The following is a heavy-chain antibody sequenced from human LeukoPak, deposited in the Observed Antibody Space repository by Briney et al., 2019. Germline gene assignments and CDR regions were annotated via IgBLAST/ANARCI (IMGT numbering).Heavy chain of an antibody. CDR3: AKRTGSYFDY. CDR2: IGASGGST. D-gene: IGHD3/OR15-3a*01. J-gene: IGHJ4*02. Sequence: QPGGSLRLSCAASGFTFSSYAMSWVRQAPGKGLEWVSVIGASGGSTYYADSVKGRFTISRDNSKNTLYLQMNSLRAEDTAVYYCAKRTGSYFDYWGQGTLVTVSS. V-gene: IGHV3-23*01. CDR1: GFTFSSYA.